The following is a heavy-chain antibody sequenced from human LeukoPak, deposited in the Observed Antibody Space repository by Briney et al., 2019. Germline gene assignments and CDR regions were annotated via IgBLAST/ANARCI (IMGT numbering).Heavy chain of an antibody. CDR1: GGSISTYY. Sequence: SETLSLTCTVSGGSISTYYWSWIRQPPGKGLEWIGYIYHSGSTYYNPSLRSRVTISVDTSKNQFSLKLSSVTATDTAVYYCHFKYCSSSTCFYYFDYWGQGTLVTVSS. D-gene: IGHD2-2*01. J-gene: IGHJ4*02. V-gene: IGHV4-59*04. CDR2: IYHSGST. CDR3: HFKYCSSSTCFYYFDY.